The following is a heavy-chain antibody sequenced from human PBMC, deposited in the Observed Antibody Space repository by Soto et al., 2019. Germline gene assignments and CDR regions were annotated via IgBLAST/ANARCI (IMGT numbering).Heavy chain of an antibody. J-gene: IGHJ3*02. CDR3: ARLRGYQLLSAFDI. D-gene: IGHD2-2*01. Sequence: PSETLSLTCAVYGGSFSGYYWSWIRQPPGKGLEWIGEINRSGSTNYNPSLKSRVTISVDTSKNQFSLKLSSVTAADTAVYYCARLRGYQLLSAFDIWGQGTMVTVSS. CDR1: GGSFSGYY. CDR2: INRSGST. V-gene: IGHV4-34*01.